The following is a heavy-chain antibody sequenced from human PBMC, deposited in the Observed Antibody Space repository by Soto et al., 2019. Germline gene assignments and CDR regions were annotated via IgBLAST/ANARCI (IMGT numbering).Heavy chain of an antibody. CDR2: IGTAGDP. CDR3: ARGRGQQLGYYYYYYGMDV. Sequence: RLSCAASGFTFSSYDMRWVRQATGKGLEWVSAIGTAGDPYYPGSVKGRFTISRENAKNSLYLQMNSLRAGDTAVYYCARGRGQQLGYYYYYYGMDVWGQGTTVTVSS. CDR1: GFTFSSYD. D-gene: IGHD6-13*01. V-gene: IGHV3-13*05. J-gene: IGHJ6*02.